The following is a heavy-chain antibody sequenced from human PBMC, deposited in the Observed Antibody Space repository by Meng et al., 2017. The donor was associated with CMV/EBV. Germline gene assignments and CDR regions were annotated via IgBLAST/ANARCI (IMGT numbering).Heavy chain of an antibody. Sequence: GGSLRLSCAASGFTFDDYAMHWVRQAPGKGLEWVSGISWNSGSIGYADSVKGRFTISRDNAKNSLYLQMNSLRADDTALYYCAKGHSSSGFYYYYGMDVWGQGTTVTVSS. V-gene: IGHV3-9*01. CDR3: AKGHSSSGFYYYYGMDV. CDR1: GFTFDDYA. D-gene: IGHD6-6*01. J-gene: IGHJ6*02. CDR2: ISWNSGSI.